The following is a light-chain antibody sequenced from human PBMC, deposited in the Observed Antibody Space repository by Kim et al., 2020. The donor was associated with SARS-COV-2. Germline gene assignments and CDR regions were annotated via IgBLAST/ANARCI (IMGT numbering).Light chain of an antibody. V-gene: IGLV3-21*04. CDR2: YDS. CDR1: NIGSKS. Sequence: SYELTQPPSVSVAPGKTARITCGGNNIGSKSVHWYQQKPGQAPVLVIYYDSDRPSGIPERFSGSNSGNTATLTISRVEAGDEADYYCQVWDSSSTQGVFGGGTQLTVL. J-gene: IGLJ3*02. CDR3: QVWDSSSTQGV.